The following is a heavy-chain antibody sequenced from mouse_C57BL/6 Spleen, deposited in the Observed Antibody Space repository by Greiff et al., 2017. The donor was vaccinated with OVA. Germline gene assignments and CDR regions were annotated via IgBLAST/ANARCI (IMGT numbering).Heavy chain of an antibody. CDR3: ARRLDYYGSSYGYFDV. V-gene: IGHV1-47*01. CDR2: FHPYNDDP. Sequence: VQLQQSGAKLVKPEASVKISCRPSASTFPTYPIEGMRQNHGKSLEGIGNFHPYNDDPKYNEKFKGKATLTVEKSSSTVYLELSRLTSDDSAVYYCARRLDYYGSSYGYFDVWGTGTTVTVSS. CDR1: ASTFPTYP. J-gene: IGHJ1*03. D-gene: IGHD1-1*01.